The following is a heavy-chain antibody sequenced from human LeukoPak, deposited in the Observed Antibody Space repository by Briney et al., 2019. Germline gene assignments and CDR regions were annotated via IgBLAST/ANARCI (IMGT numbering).Heavy chain of an antibody. CDR2: IIPIFGTA. CDR3: ARDGPPEGYCSGGSCYLDY. V-gene: IGHV1-69*05. Sequence: SVKVSCKASGGTFSSYAISWVRQAPGQGLEWMGGIIPIFGTANYAQKFQGRVTITTDESTSTAYMELSSLRSEDTAVYYCARDGPPEGYCSGGSCYLDYWGQGTLVTVSS. J-gene: IGHJ4*02. D-gene: IGHD2-15*01. CDR1: GGTFSSYA.